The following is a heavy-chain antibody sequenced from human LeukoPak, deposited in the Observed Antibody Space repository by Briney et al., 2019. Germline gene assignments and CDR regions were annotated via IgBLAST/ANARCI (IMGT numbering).Heavy chain of an antibody. Sequence: GGSLRLSCAASGFTFSGYSMNWVRQAPGKGLEWVSYISSSSSTIYYADSVKGRFTISRDNAKNSLYLQMNSLRAEDTAVYYCARDHRTGSLWFGEYRWFDPWGQGTLVTVSS. V-gene: IGHV3-48*04. D-gene: IGHD3-10*01. CDR2: ISSSSSTI. CDR1: GFTFSGYS. CDR3: ARDHRTGSLWFGEYRWFDP. J-gene: IGHJ5*02.